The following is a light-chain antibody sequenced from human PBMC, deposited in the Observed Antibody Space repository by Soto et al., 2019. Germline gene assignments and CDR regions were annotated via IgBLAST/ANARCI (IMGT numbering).Light chain of an antibody. CDR1: QSLDSYY. J-gene: IGKJ5*01. Sequence: EIVLTQSPGVLSLSPGERATLSCRASQSLDSYYIAWYQQKPGQAPRLLIYGASNRATGIPDRFSGSGSGTDFSLTISILEPEVFAGYYCQQFSRTITFGQGTRLDI. CDR3: QQFSRTIT. V-gene: IGKV3-20*01. CDR2: GAS.